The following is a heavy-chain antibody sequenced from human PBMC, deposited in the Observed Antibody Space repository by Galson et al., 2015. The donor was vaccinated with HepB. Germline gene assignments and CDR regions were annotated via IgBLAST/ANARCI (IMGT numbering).Heavy chain of an antibody. V-gene: IGHV3-48*01. CDR1: GFTFSSCS. Sequence: SLRLSCAASGFTFSSCSMNWVRQAPGKGLEWVSYISSSSSTIYYADSVKGRFTISRDNAKNSLYLQMNSLRAEDTAVYYCARVNYGDYVALDYWGQGTLVTVSS. J-gene: IGHJ4*02. CDR2: ISSSSSTI. CDR3: ARVNYGDYVALDY. D-gene: IGHD4-17*01.